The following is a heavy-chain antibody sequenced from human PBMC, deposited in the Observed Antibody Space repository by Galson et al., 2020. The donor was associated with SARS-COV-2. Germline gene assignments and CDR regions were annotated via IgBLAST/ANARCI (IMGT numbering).Heavy chain of an antibody. CDR2: INGDGSSS. Sequence: TGGSLRLSCAASGFTLSSSWMHWVRQAPGKGLVWVSRINGDGSSSSYADSVRGRFTISRDNTRNTLYLQMNSLRVEDTAVYYCARPQLLADDIFNNWGPGTMVTVSS. V-gene: IGHV3-74*01. CDR3: ARPQLLADDIFNN. J-gene: IGHJ3*02. D-gene: IGHD2-8*02. CDR1: GFTLSSSW.